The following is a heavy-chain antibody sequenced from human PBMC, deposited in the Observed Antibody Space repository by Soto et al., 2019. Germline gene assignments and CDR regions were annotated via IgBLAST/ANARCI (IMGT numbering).Heavy chain of an antibody. V-gene: IGHV1-18*01. CDR2: INAYVGET. CDR3: ARGAGDTLDY. CDR1: GYTFTHYG. Sequence: QVQLMQSGAEVKKPGASVKVSCKASGYTFTHYGITWVRQAPGQGLEWTGWINAYVGETKSAQKYQGRITVTMDTSTNTAYLELRSLRSDDTAVYYCARGAGDTLDYWGQGTLVRVSA. J-gene: IGHJ4*02. D-gene: IGHD6-19*01.